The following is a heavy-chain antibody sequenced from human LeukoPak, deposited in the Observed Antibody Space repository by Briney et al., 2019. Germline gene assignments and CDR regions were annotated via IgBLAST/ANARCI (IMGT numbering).Heavy chain of an antibody. J-gene: IGHJ1*01. CDR3: ARGYSSSWSHIPQPTEYFQH. V-gene: IGHV4-4*07. CDR1: GGSISNYY. Sequence: SETLSLTCTVSGGSISNYYWSWIRQPAGKGLEWIGRIYISGSTNYNPSLKSRVTMSVDTSKNQFSLKLSSVTAADTAVYYCARGYSSSWSHIPQPTEYFQHWGQGTLVTVSS. CDR2: IYISGST. D-gene: IGHD6-13*01.